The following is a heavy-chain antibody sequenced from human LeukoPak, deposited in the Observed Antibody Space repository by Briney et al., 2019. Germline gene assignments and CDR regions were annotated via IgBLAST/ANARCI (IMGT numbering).Heavy chain of an antibody. CDR3: VKDYYGSGSYSTDY. D-gene: IGHD3-10*01. J-gene: IGHJ4*02. CDR2: ISSNGGST. Sequence: GGSLRLSCSASGCTFSSYAMHWVRQAPGKGLEYVSAISSNGGSTYYADSVKGRFTISRDNSKNTLYLQMSSLRAEDTAVYYCVKDYYGSGSYSTDYWGQGTLVTVSS. CDR1: GCTFSSYA. V-gene: IGHV3-64D*06.